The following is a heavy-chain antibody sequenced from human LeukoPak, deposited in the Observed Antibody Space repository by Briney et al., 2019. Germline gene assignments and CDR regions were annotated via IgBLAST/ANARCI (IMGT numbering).Heavy chain of an antibody. D-gene: IGHD3-16*02. V-gene: IGHV4-34*01. Sequence: SETLSLTCAVYGGSFSGYYWSWIRQPPGKGLEWIGEINHSGSTNYNPSLKSRVTISVDTSKNQFSLKLGSVTAADTAVYYCARETDWSSSSLYHYYGMDVWGQGTTVTVSS. CDR1: GGSFSGYY. CDR3: ARETDWSSSSLYHYYGMDV. CDR2: INHSGST. J-gene: IGHJ6*02.